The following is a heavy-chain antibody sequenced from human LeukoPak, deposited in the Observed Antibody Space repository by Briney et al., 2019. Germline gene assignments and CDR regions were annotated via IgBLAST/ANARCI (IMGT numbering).Heavy chain of an antibody. D-gene: IGHD6-13*01. CDR2: ISSSSTYI. CDR1: GFTFSTYS. V-gene: IGHV3-21*05. CDR3: ARSSRSSSRVPFDP. Sequence: GGSLRLSCAASGFTFSTYSMNWVRQAPGKGLEWVSYISSSSTYIYYADSVKGRFTISRDNAKNSLYLQMNSLRAEDTAVYYCARSSRSSSRVPFDPWGQGTLVTVSS. J-gene: IGHJ5*02.